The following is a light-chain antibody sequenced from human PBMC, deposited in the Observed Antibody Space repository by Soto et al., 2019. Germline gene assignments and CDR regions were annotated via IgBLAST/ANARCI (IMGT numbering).Light chain of an antibody. V-gene: IGLV1-44*01. CDR1: SSNIGINN. Sequence: QSVLTQPPSASATPGQRVTISCSGSSSNIGINNVHWYLQPPGTAPKLLIYNNNQRPSGVPDRFSGSKSGTSASLAITGLQSEDEADYYCAAWDDSLKGVVFGGGTKLTVL. CDR2: NNN. J-gene: IGLJ2*01. CDR3: AAWDDSLKGVV.